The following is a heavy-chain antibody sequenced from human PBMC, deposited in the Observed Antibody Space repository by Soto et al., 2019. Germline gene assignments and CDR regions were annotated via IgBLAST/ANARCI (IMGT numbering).Heavy chain of an antibody. J-gene: IGHJ4*02. CDR1: GGYISSYY. CDR2: IYYSGST. Sequence: SETLSLTCTVSGGYISSYYWSWIRQPPGKGLEWIGYIYYSGSTNYNPSLKSRLTISIDTSKTQFSLNLSSVTAADTAVYYCARMPHLGFCSNNRCDRDHWGQGTLVTVSS. CDR3: ARMPHLGFCSNNRCDRDH. D-gene: IGHD2-2*01. V-gene: IGHV4-59*08.